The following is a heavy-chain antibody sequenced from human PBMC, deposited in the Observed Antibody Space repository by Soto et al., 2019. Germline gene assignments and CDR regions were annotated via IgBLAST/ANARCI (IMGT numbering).Heavy chain of an antibody. CDR2: INAANGDT. V-gene: IGHV1-3*01. J-gene: IGHJ4*02. CDR3: ARKDYYGSGCYYFDY. Sequence: QVQLVQSGAELKNPGASVKVSCKASGYIFTNFPIHWVRQAPGHRLEWMGWINAANGDTGYSQKFQGRVTFTRDTSASIVYMEISSLISEDTAVYYCARKDYYGSGCYYFDYWGQGTLVTVSS. D-gene: IGHD3-10*01. CDR1: GYIFTNFP.